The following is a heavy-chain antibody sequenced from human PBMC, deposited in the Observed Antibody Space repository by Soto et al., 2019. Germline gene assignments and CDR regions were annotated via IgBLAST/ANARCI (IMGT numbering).Heavy chain of an antibody. Sequence: QVQLQESGPGLVKPSETLSLTCTVSGGSISSYYWSWIRQPPGKGLAWIGYIYYSGSTNYNPSLKIRVTKSVDTSKNQFSLKLSSVTAADTAVYYCARSPQWLVNWFDPWGQGTLVTVSS. CDR2: IYYSGST. CDR1: GGSISSYY. CDR3: ARSPQWLVNWFDP. J-gene: IGHJ5*02. D-gene: IGHD6-19*01. V-gene: IGHV4-59*08.